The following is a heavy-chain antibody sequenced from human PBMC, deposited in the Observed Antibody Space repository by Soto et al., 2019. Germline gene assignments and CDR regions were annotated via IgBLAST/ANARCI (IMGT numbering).Heavy chain of an antibody. D-gene: IGHD6-19*01. V-gene: IGHV3-53*04. Sequence: PGXSLRLSCAASGFTVRSNYMSWVRQAPGKGLEWVXVIYSXGSTYYEDYVXXRFTIYRXXYKNQLYLKMNSMRAEDTAVYYCARRYSSGATDWGQGTLVTVSS. J-gene: IGHJ4*02. CDR3: ARRYSSGATD. CDR1: GFTVRSNY. CDR2: IYSXGST.